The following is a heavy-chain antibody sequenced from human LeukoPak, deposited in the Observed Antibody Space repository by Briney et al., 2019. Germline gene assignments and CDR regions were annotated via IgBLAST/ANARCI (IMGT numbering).Heavy chain of an antibody. V-gene: IGHV1-18*01. Sequence: GASVKVSCKASGYTFTSYGISWVRQAPGQGLEWMGWISAYNGNTNYAQKLQGRVTMTTDTSTSTAYMELRSLRSDDTAVYYCARAITMVRGVITAHFDYWGQGTLVTVSS. D-gene: IGHD3-10*01. CDR2: ISAYNGNT. CDR1: GYTFTSYG. CDR3: ARAITMVRGVITAHFDY. J-gene: IGHJ4*02.